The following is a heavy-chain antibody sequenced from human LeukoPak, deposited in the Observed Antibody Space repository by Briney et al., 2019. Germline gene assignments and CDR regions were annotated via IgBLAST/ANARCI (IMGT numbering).Heavy chain of an antibody. CDR1: GFSFSSYA. D-gene: IGHD1-26*01. CDR3: ARDSGSYYYYYGMDV. CDR2: ISSSSSYI. J-gene: IGHJ6*02. V-gene: IGHV3-21*01. Sequence: GGSLRLSCAASGFSFSSYAMSWVRQAPGKGLEWVSSISSSSSYIYYADSVKGRFTISRDNAKNSLYLQMNSLRAEDTAVYYCARDSGSYYYYYGMDVWGQGTTVPVSS.